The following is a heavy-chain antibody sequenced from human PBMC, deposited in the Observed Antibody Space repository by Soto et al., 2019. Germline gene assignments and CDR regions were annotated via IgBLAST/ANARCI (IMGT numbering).Heavy chain of an antibody. D-gene: IGHD3-9*01. V-gene: IGHV4-39*01. J-gene: IGHJ5*02. CDR1: GGSISSSSYY. CDR3: ARHRTEEYFDWLSYNWFDP. Sequence: PSETLSLTCTVSGGSISSSSYYWGWIRQPPGKGLEWIGSIYYSGSTYYNPSLKSRVTISVDTSKNQFSLKLSSVTAADTAVYYCARHRTEEYFDWLSYNWFDPWGQGTLVTVSS. CDR2: IYYSGST.